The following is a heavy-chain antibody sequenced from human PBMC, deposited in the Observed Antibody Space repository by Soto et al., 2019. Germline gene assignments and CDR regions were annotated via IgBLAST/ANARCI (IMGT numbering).Heavy chain of an antibody. CDR3: ARDGLVHNYDFLSGYYIPFAY. CDR1: GGTFSSYT. CDR2: IIPILGIA. J-gene: IGHJ4*02. V-gene: IGHV1-69*04. Sequence: ASVKVSCKASGGTFSSYTISWVRQAPGQGLEWMGRIIPILGIANYAQKFQGRVTITADKSTSTAYMELSSLRSEDTAVYYCARDGLVHNYDFLSGYYIPFAYWGQGTLVTVSS. D-gene: IGHD3-3*01.